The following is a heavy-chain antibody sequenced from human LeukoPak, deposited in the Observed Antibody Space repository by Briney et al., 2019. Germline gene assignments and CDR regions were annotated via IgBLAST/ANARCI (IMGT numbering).Heavy chain of an antibody. D-gene: IGHD3-22*01. J-gene: IGHJ3*02. CDR2: IYTSGST. CDR3: ARGYYDSSAQGAFDI. Sequence: PSETLSLTCTVSGGSISSYYWSWIRQPAGKGLEWIGRIYTSGSTNYNPSLKSRVTMPVDTSKNQFSLKLSSVTAADTAVYYCARGYYDSSAQGAFDIWGQGTMVTVSS. V-gene: IGHV4-4*07. CDR1: GGSISSYY.